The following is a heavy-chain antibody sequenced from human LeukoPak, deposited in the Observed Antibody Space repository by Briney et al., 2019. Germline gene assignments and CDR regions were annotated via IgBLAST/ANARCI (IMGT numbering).Heavy chain of an antibody. CDR2: IKQDGSEK. CDR1: GFTFSSYW. CDR3: ARDPRIVGATGASDI. Sequence: PGGSLTLSCAASGFTFSSYWMSWVRQAPGKGLEWVANIKQDGSEKNYVDSVKGRFTISRDNAKNSLYLQMNSLRAEDTAVYYCARDPRIVGATGASDIWGQGTMVTVSS. J-gene: IGHJ3*02. V-gene: IGHV3-7*01. D-gene: IGHD1-26*01.